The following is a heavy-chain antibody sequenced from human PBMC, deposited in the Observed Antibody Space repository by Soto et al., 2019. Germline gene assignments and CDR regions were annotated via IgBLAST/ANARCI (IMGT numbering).Heavy chain of an antibody. Sequence: GASVKVSCKASGYTFTSYDINWVRQATGQGLEGMGWMNPNSGNTGYAQKFQGRVTMTRNTSISTAYMELSSLRSEDTAVYYCARMGGYSRYDSYYYYYYGMDVWGQGTTLTV. V-gene: IGHV1-8*01. CDR1: GYTFTSYD. J-gene: IGHJ6*02. CDR2: MNPNSGNT. CDR3: ARMGGYSRYDSYYYYYYGMDV. D-gene: IGHD5-12*01.